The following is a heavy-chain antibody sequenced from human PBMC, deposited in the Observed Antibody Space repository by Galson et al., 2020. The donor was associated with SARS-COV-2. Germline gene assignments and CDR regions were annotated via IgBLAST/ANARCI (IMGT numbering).Heavy chain of an antibody. CDR3: ERDPWVSDPVDI. D-gene: IGHD7-27*01. CDR2: IYGDGYT. J-gene: IGHJ3*02. CDR1: GFTVSSNY. V-gene: IGHV3-53*01. Sequence: GGSLRLSCAASGFTVSSNYMSWVRQAPGKGLEWVSVIYGDGYTFHADSVKGRFSISRDNSRNMMFLQMNSLRVEDTALYYCERDPWVSDPVDIWGQGTMVTVSS.